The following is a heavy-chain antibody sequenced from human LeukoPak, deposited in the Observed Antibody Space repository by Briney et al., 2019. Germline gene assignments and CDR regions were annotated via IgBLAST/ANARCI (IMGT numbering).Heavy chain of an antibody. CDR1: GGSISSGSYY. D-gene: IGHD3-22*01. CDR2: IYTSGST. V-gene: IGHV4-61*02. J-gene: IGHJ4*02. Sequence: SETLSLTCTVSGGSISSGSYYWSWIRQPAGKGLEWIGRIYTSGSTNYNPSLKSRVTISVDTSKNQFSLKLSSVTAADTAVYYCARDSHNHYYDSSGYWYFDYWGQGTLVAVPS. CDR3: ARDSHNHYYDSSGYWYFDY.